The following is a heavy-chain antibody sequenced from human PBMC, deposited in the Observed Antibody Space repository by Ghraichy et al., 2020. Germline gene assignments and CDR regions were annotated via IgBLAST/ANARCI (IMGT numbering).Heavy chain of an antibody. D-gene: IGHD2-2*01. V-gene: IGHV3-48*02. J-gene: IGHJ6*02. CDR2: ISSSASII. CDR3: AREYCSKTSCTHGMDV. Sequence: GGSLRLSCAASGFTFSNYSMNWVRQAPGKGLEWISYISSSASIIRYSDSVKGRFTISRDSAKNSLYLQMNSLRDEDTAVYFCAREYCSKTSCTHGMDVWGQGTTVTVSS. CDR1: GFTFSNYS.